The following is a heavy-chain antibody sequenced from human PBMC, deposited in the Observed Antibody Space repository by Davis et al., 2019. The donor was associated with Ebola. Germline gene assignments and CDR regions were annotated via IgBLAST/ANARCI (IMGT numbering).Heavy chain of an antibody. Sequence: ASVTVSCKASGYSFTGYYIHWVRKAPGHGLEWMGWISANNADTKLAQKFQGRVTMTRDTSIGTACMELSSLGSDDTAVYYCARRRLNYSRSYPIDYWGQGTMVTVSS. J-gene: IGHJ4*02. CDR2: ISANNADT. D-gene: IGHD1-26*01. CDR3: ARRRLNYSRSYPIDY. V-gene: IGHV1-2*02. CDR1: GYSFTGYY.